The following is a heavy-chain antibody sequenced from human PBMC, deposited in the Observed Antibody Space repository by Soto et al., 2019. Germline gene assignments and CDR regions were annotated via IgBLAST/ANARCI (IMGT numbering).Heavy chain of an antibody. CDR2: ISYDGSNK. D-gene: IGHD3-22*01. CDR1: GFTFSSYG. Sequence: GGSLRLSCAASGFTFSSYGMHWVRQAPGKGLEWVAVISYDGSNKYYADSVKGRFTISRDNSKNTLYLQMNSLRAEDTAVYYCAKDYSVGVVVLTYYFDYWGQGTLVTVSS. J-gene: IGHJ4*02. V-gene: IGHV3-30*18. CDR3: AKDYSVGVVVLTYYFDY.